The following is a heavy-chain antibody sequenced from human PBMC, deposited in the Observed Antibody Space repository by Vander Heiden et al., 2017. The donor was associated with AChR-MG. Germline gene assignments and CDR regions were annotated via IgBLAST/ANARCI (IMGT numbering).Heavy chain of an antibody. CDR3: ARTDTAREMDGYYFDY. D-gene: IGHD5-18*01. Sequence: EVQLVQSGAEVKKPGESLRISCKGSGYSFTSYWISWVRQMPGKGLEWMGRIDPSDSYTNYSPSFQGHVTISADKSISTAYLQWSSLKASDTAMYYCARTDTAREMDGYYFDYWCQGTLVTVSS. V-gene: IGHV5-10-1*03. CDR2: IDPSDSYT. CDR1: GYSFTSYW. J-gene: IGHJ4*02.